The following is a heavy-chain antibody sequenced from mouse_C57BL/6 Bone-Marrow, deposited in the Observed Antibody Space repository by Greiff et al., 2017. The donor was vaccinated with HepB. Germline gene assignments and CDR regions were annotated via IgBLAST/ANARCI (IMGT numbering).Heavy chain of an antibody. CDR3: ASFNWGFAY. Sequence: DVKLVESGGGLVKPGGSLKLSCAASGFTFSSYAMSWVRQTPEKRLEWVATISDGGSYTYYPDNVKGRFTISRDNAKNNLYLQMSHLKSEDTAMYYCASFNWGFAYWGQGTLVTVSA. J-gene: IGHJ3*01. CDR2: ISDGGSYT. D-gene: IGHD4-1*01. CDR1: GFTFSSYA. V-gene: IGHV5-4*03.